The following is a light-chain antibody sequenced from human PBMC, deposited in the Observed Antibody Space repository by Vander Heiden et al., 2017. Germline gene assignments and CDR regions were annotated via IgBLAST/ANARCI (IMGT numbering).Light chain of an antibody. CDR3: CSYATSSTYV. J-gene: IGLJ1*01. CDR1: SRDAGSYNL. V-gene: IGLV2-23*01. CDR2: EGS. Sequence: QYALTQPASVSGSPGEANTIPCTGTSRDAGSYNLVSSDQQHPGKAPKLMIYEGSKRTSGVSNRFSGSKSGNTASLTISGLQAEEEADYYCCSYATSSTYVFGTGTKVTVL.